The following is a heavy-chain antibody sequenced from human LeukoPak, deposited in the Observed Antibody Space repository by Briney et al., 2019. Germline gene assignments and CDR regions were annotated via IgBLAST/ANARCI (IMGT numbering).Heavy chain of an antibody. V-gene: IGHV3-33*08. J-gene: IGHJ4*01. CDR3: GREESVNYREL. Sequence: PGGSLRLSCAASGFTLSNAWMSWVRQAPGKGLEWVAVIWYDGSRTLYADSVKGRFTISRDDFKNTMFLQMNSLRAEDTAVYYCGREESVNYRELWAHGPLVPVSS. CDR1: GFTLSNAW. CDR2: IWYDGSRT. D-gene: IGHD3-3*01.